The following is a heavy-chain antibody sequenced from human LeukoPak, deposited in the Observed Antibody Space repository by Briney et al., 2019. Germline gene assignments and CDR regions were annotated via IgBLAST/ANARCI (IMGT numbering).Heavy chain of an antibody. D-gene: IGHD3-16*02. J-gene: IGHJ6*03. V-gene: IGHV3-11*04. CDR3: ARVNDYMLGTHRSYYYYYMDV. CDR1: GFTFSDYY. Sequence: PGGSLRLSCAASGFTFSDYYGSWIRQAPGKGLEWLLYISGSGDTIFYADSVKGRFTISRDNAKNSLYLQMNSLGAEDTAVYFCARVNDYMLGTHRSYYYYYMDVWGKGTTVTVSS. CDR2: ISGSGDTI.